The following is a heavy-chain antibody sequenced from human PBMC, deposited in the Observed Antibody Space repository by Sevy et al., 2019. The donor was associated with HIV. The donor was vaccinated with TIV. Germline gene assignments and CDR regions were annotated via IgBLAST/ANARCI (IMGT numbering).Heavy chain of an antibody. V-gene: IGHV3-23*01. D-gene: IGHD4-4*01. CDR3: AKGSAIGNQLDY. CDR1: GFTFSSYA. J-gene: IGHJ4*02. CDR2: ISGSGGST. Sequence: GGSLRLSCAASGFTFSSYAMSWVRQAPGKGLEWVSAISGSGGSTYYADSVKGRFTISRDNSKNTLYLQMNSLRAEDTAVYYGAKGSAIGNQLDYWGQGTLVTVSS.